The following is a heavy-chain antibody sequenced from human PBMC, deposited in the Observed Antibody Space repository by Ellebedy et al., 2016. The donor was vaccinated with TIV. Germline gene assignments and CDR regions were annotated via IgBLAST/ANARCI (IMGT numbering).Heavy chain of an antibody. CDR3: VPRMVLAFKC. J-gene: IGHJ4*02. CDR2: ISTGSSTI. Sequence: GESLKISCAASGFTFSGYWMHWVRQAPGKGLEWVSYISTGSSTIYYTASVKGRFTISRDNAKNSLYLEMNSLRAEDTAVYYCVPRMVLAFKCWGQGTLVTVSS. D-gene: IGHD4/OR15-4a*01. CDR1: GFTFSGYW. V-gene: IGHV3-48*04.